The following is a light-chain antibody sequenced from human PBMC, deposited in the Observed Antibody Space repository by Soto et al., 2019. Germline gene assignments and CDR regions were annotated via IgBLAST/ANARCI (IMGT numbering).Light chain of an antibody. Sequence: QSVLTQPASVSGSPGQSITISCTGTRTDVDGHDYVSWYQQHPGQAPQLIIFDVHNRPSGVSIRFSGSKSGDTASLTIFGLQAEDDGDYYCGSYTASAPFYVFGTGTKVTVL. CDR1: RTDVDGHDY. CDR2: DVH. J-gene: IGLJ1*01. V-gene: IGLV2-14*03. CDR3: GSYTASAPFYV.